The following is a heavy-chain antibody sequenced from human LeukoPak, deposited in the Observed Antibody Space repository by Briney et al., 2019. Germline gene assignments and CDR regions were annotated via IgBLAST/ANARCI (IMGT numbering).Heavy chain of an antibody. V-gene: IGHV3-15*01. J-gene: IGHJ4*02. CDR3: TTVEEPGYFDY. CDR2: IKSKTDGGTT. Sequence: GGSLRLSCAASGFTFSSSAMSWVRQAPGKGLEWVGRIKSKTDGGTTDYAAPVKGRFTISRDDSKNTLYLQMNSLKTEDTAVYYCTTVEEPGYFDYWGQGTLVTVSA. D-gene: IGHD1-14*01. CDR1: GFTFSSSA.